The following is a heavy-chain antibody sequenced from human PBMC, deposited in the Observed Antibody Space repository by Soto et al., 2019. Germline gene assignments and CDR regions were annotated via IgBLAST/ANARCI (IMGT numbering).Heavy chain of an antibody. CDR3: AKARCSTANCYVPEY. CDR1: GFTFSTYT. J-gene: IGHJ4*02. Sequence: EVQLLESGGGLVQPGGSLRLSCVASGFTFSTYTMSWVRQAPGKGLEWVSVISGSAGSSGPSYADSVQGRFSISRDNARNTLYLQMNSLRGEGTAMYYCAKARCSTANCYVPEYWGQGTRVTVSS. V-gene: IGHV3-23*01. CDR2: ISGSAGSSGP. D-gene: IGHD2-2*01.